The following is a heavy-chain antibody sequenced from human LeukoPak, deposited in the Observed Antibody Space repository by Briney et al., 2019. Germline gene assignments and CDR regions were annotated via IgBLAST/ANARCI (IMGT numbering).Heavy chain of an antibody. CDR1: GYTFTSYA. Sequence: ASVKVSCKASGYTFTSYAMNWVRQAPGQGLEWMGWINTNTGNPTYAQGFTGRFVFSLDTSVSTAYLQISSLKAEDTAVYYCARSVVVVAATPFDYWGQGALVTVSS. V-gene: IGHV7-4-1*02. CDR2: INTNTGNP. J-gene: IGHJ4*02. CDR3: ARSVVVVAATPFDY. D-gene: IGHD2-15*01.